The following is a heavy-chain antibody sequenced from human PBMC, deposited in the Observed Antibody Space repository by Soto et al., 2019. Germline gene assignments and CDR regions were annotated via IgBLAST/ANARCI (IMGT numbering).Heavy chain of an antibody. V-gene: IGHV3-7*05. CDR1: GFIFSNFW. Sequence: EVQLVESGGGLVQPGGSLRLSCAASGFIFSNFWMSWVRQAPGKGLEWVANIKEDGSEKYHVDSVKGRFTISRDNVKNLMYLQMDSLRAEDTAVYKRVRGGSHSFDYCGQGTLVTVSS. D-gene: IGHD1-26*01. J-gene: IGHJ4*02. CDR3: VRGGSHSFDY. CDR2: IKEDGSEK.